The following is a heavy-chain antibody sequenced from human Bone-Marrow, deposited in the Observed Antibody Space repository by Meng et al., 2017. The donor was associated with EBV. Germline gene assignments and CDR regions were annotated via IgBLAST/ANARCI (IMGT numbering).Heavy chain of an antibody. CDR1: GYTFTTYT. D-gene: IGHD3-22*01. J-gene: IGHJ5*02. V-gene: IGHV1-3*01. CDR2: INPGNGNT. CDR3: ARGYYDSSGSYDWFDP. Sequence: HVQILQCGAEVNKPGASVKVPCKASGYTFTTYTIHWVRKAPGQRLEWMGWINPGNGNTEYSQKFQGRLTFTRDTSASTAYMELSSLRSEDTAIYYCARGYYDSSGSYDWFDPWGQGTLVTVSS.